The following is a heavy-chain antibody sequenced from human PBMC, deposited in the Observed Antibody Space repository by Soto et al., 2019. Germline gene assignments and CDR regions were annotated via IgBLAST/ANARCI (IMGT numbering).Heavy chain of an antibody. CDR3: AREFAP. J-gene: IGHJ5*02. CDR1: GGSISSGSYY. CDR2: IYYSGST. Sequence: PSETLSLTCTVSGGSISSGSYYWGWIRQPPGKGLEWIGNIYYSGSTHYNPSLKSRVTISVDTSKNQFSLKLSSVTAADTAVYYCAREFAPWGQGTLVTVSS. V-gene: IGHV4-39*07.